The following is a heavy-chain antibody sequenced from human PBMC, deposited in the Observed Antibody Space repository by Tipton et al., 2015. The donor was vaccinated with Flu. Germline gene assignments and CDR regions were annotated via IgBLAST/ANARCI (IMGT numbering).Heavy chain of an antibody. CDR1: GYTFTNFW. CDR2: IYPAYSET. Sequence: QLVQSGAEVKKPGESLKISCKGSGYTFTNFWIGWVRQMPGKGLEWLGIIYPAYSETRYSPSFQGQVTISADKSISSAYLQWSSLKASDTAMYYCVRLYCSGGSCYSGYVYNDYNMDVWGQGTTVTVSS. CDR3: VRLYCSGGSCYSGYVYNDYNMDV. D-gene: IGHD2-15*01. V-gene: IGHV5-51*03. J-gene: IGHJ6*02.